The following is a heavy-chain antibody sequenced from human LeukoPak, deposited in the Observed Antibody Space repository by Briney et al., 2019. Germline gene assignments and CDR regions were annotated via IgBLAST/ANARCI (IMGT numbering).Heavy chain of an antibody. CDR1: GFTFSSYR. CDR3: LRGDRRDY. J-gene: IGHJ4*02. CDR2: IDSSDGYM. Sequence: GGSLRLSCAASGFTFSSYRMNWARQAPGKGLEWVSSIDSSDGYMFYADSVKGRFIISRDNAKDSLYLQMNSLRVEDTAVYYCLRGDRRDYWGQGTLVTVSS. V-gene: IGHV3-21*06.